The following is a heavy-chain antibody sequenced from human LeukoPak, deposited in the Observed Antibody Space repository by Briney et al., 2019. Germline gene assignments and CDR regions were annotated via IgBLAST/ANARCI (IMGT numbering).Heavy chain of an antibody. CDR2: ITGSGAAT. Sequence: PGGSLRLSCAASGFTFSSYAMSWVRQAPGKGLEWVSTITGSGAATYYADSVKGRFTISRDNSKNSLYLQMNSLRAEDTAVYYCARCRYYYDSSGYYHHYYFDYWGQGTLVTVSS. CDR3: ARCRYYYDSSGYYHHYYFDY. J-gene: IGHJ4*02. V-gene: IGHV3-23*01. D-gene: IGHD3-22*01. CDR1: GFTFSSYA.